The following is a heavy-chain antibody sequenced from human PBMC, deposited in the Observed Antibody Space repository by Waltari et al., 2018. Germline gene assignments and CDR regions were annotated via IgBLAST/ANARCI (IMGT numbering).Heavy chain of an antibody. CDR1: GGSFSGYY. J-gene: IGHJ6*02. CDR2: INHSGST. D-gene: IGHD3-16*01. Sequence: QVQLQQWGAGLLKPSETLSLTCAVYGGSFSGYYWSWIRQPPGKGLEWIGEINHSGSTNYNPSLKSRVTISVDTSKNQFSLKLSSVTAADTAVYYCARSTGTSYDSYYKGLDVWGQGTTLTVSS. CDR3: ARSTGTSYDSYYKGLDV. V-gene: IGHV4-34*01.